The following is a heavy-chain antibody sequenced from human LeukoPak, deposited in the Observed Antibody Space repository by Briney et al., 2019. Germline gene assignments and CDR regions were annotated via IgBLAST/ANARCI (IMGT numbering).Heavy chain of an antibody. D-gene: IGHD3-16*02. CDR3: ARRLSYYGMDV. J-gene: IGHJ6*02. Sequence: GGSVRLSCAASGFTFSSYEMIWVRQTPGKGLEGLSKISGSGSTIHDADSVKGRFTVSRDNAKNSLYLQMNSLRAEDTAVYYCARRLSYYGMDVWGQGTPVTVSS. V-gene: IGHV3-48*03. CDR1: GFTFSSYE. CDR2: ISGSGSTI.